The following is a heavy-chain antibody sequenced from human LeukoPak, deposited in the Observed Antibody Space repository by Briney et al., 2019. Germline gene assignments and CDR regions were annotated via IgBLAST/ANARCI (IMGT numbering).Heavy chain of an antibody. CDR3: ARGDSSSKIDY. CDR2: IWEDGSQK. CDR1: GFTLNNYW. D-gene: IGHD6-6*01. V-gene: IGHV3-7*01. J-gene: IGHJ4*02. Sequence: GGALRLSCAAPGFTLNNYWMNWVRQAPGEGLEGVANIWEDGSQKYYVDSVKGRFTISRDNTKNSLYLQMNSLRAEDTAVYYCARGDSSSKIDYWGQGTLVTVSS.